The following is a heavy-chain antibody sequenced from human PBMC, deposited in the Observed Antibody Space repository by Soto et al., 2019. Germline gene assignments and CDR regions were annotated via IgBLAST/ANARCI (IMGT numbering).Heavy chain of an antibody. CDR1: GYTFTSYG. Sequence: SVKVSCKASGYTFTSYGISWLRQAPGQGLEWMGWISAYNGNTNYAQKLQGRVTMTTDTSTSTAYMELRSLRSDDTAVYYCARDPPVLRYFDWLLDNWFDPWGQGTQVTVSS. J-gene: IGHJ5*02. D-gene: IGHD3-9*01. CDR2: ISAYNGNT. CDR3: ARDPPVLRYFDWLLDNWFDP. V-gene: IGHV1-18*01.